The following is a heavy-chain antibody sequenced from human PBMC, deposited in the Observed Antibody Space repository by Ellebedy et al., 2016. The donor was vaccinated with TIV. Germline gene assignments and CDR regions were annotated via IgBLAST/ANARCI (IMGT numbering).Heavy chain of an antibody. V-gene: IGHV5-51*01. CDR2: IYPGDSDT. Sequence: KVSCKGSGYSFTSYWIGWVRQMPGKGLDWMGIIYPGDSDTRYSPSFQGQVTISADKSISTAYLQWSSLKASGTAMYYCARQRYFDSSGYYDYWGQGTLVTVSS. J-gene: IGHJ4*02. D-gene: IGHD3-22*01. CDR3: ARQRYFDSSGYYDY. CDR1: GYSFTSYW.